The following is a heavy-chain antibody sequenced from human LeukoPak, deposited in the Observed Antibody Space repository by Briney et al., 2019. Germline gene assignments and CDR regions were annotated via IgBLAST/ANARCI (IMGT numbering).Heavy chain of an antibody. CDR3: ASLAYSSGWYTFYYYYYGTDV. J-gene: IGHJ6*02. CDR1: GFTFSSYA. CDR2: ISYDGSNK. V-gene: IGHV3-30*04. Sequence: GGSLRLSCAASGFTFSSYAMHWVRQAPGKGLEGVAVISYDGSNKNYEDSVKGRFTISRDNSKNTLYLQLNSLRAEDTAVYYCASLAYSSGWYTFYYYYYGTDVWGQGTTVTVPS. D-gene: IGHD6-19*01.